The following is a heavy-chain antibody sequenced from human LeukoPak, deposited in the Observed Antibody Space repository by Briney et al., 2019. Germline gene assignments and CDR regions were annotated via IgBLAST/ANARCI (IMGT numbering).Heavy chain of an antibody. CDR3: ARDSGSYSYDY. Sequence: GGSLRLSCAASGFTVSSNYMSWVRQAPGKGLEWVSVIYSGGSTYYADSVKGRFTISRDNSKNTLYLQMNSLRAEDTAVYYCARDSGSYSYDYWGQGTLVTVSS. CDR1: GFTVSSNY. D-gene: IGHD1-26*01. J-gene: IGHJ4*02. CDR2: IYSGGST. V-gene: IGHV3-66*02.